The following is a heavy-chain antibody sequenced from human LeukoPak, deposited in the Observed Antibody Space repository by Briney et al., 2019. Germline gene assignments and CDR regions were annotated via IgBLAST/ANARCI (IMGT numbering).Heavy chain of an antibody. CDR2: ISSSSYI. V-gene: IGHV3-21*06. J-gene: IGHJ4*02. CDR3: ARGDSSGYVCDY. Sequence: PGESLRLSCGASGFTLSSYSMNWVRQAPGKGLEWVSSISSSSYIYYADSVKGRFTISRDNAKNSLYVQMDSLRAEDTAVYYCARGDSSGYVCDYWGQGTLVTVSS. D-gene: IGHD3-22*01. CDR1: GFTLSSYS.